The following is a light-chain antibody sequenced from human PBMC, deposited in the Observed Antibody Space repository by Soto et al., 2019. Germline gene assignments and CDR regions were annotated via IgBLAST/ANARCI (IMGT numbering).Light chain of an antibody. J-gene: IGKJ4*01. Sequence: IVLTQSPATLSVSPGERATLSCRASQSVSSNLAWYQQKPGQAPRLLIYGASTRATGIPARFSGSGSGTDFTLTFSRLEPEDFAVYYCEYYGSSITFGGGTKVDTK. V-gene: IGKV3-20*01. CDR3: EYYGSSIT. CDR2: GAS. CDR1: QSVSSN.